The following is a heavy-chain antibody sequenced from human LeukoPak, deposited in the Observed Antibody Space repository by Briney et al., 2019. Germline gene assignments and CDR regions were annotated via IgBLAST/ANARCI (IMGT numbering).Heavy chain of an antibody. CDR1: GFTFSSYS. D-gene: IGHD6-6*01. Sequence: GGSLRLSCAASGFTFSSYSMSWVRQAPGKGLEWVSSISSSSSNIYYADSVKGRFTISRDNAKNSLYLQMNSLRAEDTAVYYSARVRNYSSSAPPADAFDIWGQGTMVTVSS. J-gene: IGHJ3*02. CDR2: ISSSSSNI. CDR3: ARVRNYSSSAPPADAFDI. V-gene: IGHV3-21*01.